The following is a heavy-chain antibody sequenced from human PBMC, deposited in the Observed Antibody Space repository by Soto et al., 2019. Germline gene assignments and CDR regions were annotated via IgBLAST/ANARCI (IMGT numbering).Heavy chain of an antibody. CDR2: IIPILGIA. CDR3: ARVAYYYGSGSYYKGAFDI. V-gene: IGHV1-69*02. D-gene: IGHD3-10*01. J-gene: IGHJ3*02. CDR1: GGTFSSYT. Sequence: ASVKVSCKASGGTFSSYTISWVRQAPGQGLEWMGRIIPILGIANYAQKFQGRVTITADKSTSTAYMELSSLRSEDTAVYYCARVAYYYGSGSYYKGAFDIWGQGTMVTVSS.